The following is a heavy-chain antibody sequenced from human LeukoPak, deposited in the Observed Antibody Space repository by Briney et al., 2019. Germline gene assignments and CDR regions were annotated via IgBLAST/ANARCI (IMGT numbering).Heavy chain of an antibody. Sequence: SETLSLTCAVYGGSFSGYYWSWIRQPPAKGLEWFGEINHSGSTNYNPSLKSRVTISVDTSKTLFSLKLSSVTAADTAVYYCARGSVLRFLEWTWSARQNAFDIWGQGTMVTVSS. D-gene: IGHD3-3*01. V-gene: IGHV4-34*01. CDR2: INHSGST. J-gene: IGHJ3*02. CDR1: GGSFSGYY. CDR3: ARGSVLRFLEWTWSARQNAFDI.